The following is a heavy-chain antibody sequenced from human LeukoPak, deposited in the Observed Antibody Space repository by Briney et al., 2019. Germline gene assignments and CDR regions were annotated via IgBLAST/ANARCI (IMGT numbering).Heavy chain of an antibody. CDR2: VYHSGST. CDR1: GGSINNDIYY. J-gene: IGHJ4*02. V-gene: IGHV4-61*02. D-gene: IGHD2-2*01. CDR3: ARAGEYCAITSCYEAY. Sequence: PSQTLSLTCTVSGGSINNDIYYWSWIRQPAGKGLEWIGRVYHSGSTNYNPSLKSRVAISLDTSKSQFSLKLSSVTAADTAVYYCARAGEYCAITSCYEAYWGQGTLVTVSS.